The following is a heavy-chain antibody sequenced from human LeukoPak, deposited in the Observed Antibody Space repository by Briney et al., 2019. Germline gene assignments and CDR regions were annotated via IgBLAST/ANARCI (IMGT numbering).Heavy chain of an antibody. Sequence: SETLSLTCTVSGYSISSGYYWGWIRQPPGKGLEWIGSIYYSGSTYYNPSLKSRVTISVDTSKNQFSLKLSSVTAADTAVYYCASNGDDYLFLDWGQGTLVTVSS. CDR3: ASNGDDYLFLD. V-gene: IGHV4-38-2*02. CDR1: GYSISSGYY. D-gene: IGHD4-11*01. CDR2: IYYSGST. J-gene: IGHJ4*02.